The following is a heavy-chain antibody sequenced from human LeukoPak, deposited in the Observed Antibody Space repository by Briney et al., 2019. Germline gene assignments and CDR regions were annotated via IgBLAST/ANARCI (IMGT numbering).Heavy chain of an antibody. CDR1: GFTFSSYA. D-gene: IGHD6-19*01. CDR2: ISGSGGST. V-gene: IGHV3-23*01. Sequence: GGSLRLSCAASGFTFSSYAMGWVRQAPGKGLEWVSAISGSGGSTYYADSVKGRFTISRDNSKNTLYLQMNSLRAEDTAVYYCAKGIDSSGWYVAEYFQHWGQGTLVTVSS. J-gene: IGHJ1*01. CDR3: AKGIDSSGWYVAEYFQH.